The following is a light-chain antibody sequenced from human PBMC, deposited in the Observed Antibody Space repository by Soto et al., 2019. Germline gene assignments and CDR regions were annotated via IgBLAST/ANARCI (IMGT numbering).Light chain of an antibody. J-gene: IGLJ1*01. CDR3: AAWDDSLNGYV. CDR2: NNN. V-gene: IGLV1-44*01. Sequence: QSVLTQPPSASETPGQRVTISCSGSSSNIGINTVDWFQQLPGTAPKLLIYNNNQRPSGVPDRFSGSKSGTSASPAISVPQSQDESDYDCAAWDDSLNGYVFGAGTKLTVL. CDR1: SSNIGINT.